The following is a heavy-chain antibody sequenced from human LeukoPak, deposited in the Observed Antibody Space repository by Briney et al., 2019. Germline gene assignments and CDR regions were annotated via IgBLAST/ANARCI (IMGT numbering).Heavy chain of an antibody. Sequence: GGSLRLSCAASGFTFSDYYMSWIRQAPGEGLQWFSYIISSGSTIYYADSVKGRFTISRDNAKNSLYLKMNSLRAEDTALYYCARRQHLDYYFDYWGQGTLVTVSS. CDR2: IISSGSTI. J-gene: IGHJ4*02. CDR1: GFTFSDYY. V-gene: IGHV3-11*01. D-gene: IGHD6-13*01. CDR3: ARRQHLDYYFDY.